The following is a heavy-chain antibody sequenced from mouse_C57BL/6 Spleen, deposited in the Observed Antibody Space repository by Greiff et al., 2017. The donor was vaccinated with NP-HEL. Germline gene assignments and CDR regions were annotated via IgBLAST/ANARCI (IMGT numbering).Heavy chain of an antibody. CDR2: IDPSDSYT. V-gene: IGHV1-59*01. CDR3: ARMDYYGSSYVFAY. Sequence: QVQLKQPGAELVRPGTSVKLSCKASGYTFTSYWMHWVKQRPGQGLEWIGVIDPSDSYTNYNQKFKGKATLTVDTSSSTAYMQLSSLTSEDSAVYYCARMDYYGSSYVFAYWGQGTLVTVSA. J-gene: IGHJ3*01. CDR1: GYTFTSYW. D-gene: IGHD1-1*01.